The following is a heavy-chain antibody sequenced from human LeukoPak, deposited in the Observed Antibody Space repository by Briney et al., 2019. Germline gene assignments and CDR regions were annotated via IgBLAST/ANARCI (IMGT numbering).Heavy chain of an antibody. CDR2: IYYSGST. D-gene: IGHD6-6*01. CDR1: GGSISSSSYY. J-gene: IGHJ4*02. V-gene: IGHV4-39*07. Sequence: SETLSLTCTVSGGSISSSSYYWGWIRQPPGKGLEWIGSIYYSGSTYYNPSLKSRVTISVDTSKNQFSLKLSSVTAADTAVYYCARVLSQVRQLWQLGRRRPSYYFDYWGQGTLVTVSS. CDR3: ARVLSQVRQLWQLGRRRPSYYFDY.